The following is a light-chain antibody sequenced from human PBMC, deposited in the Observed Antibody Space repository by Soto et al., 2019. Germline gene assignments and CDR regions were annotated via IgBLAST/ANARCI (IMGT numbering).Light chain of an antibody. CDR1: QGISNN. Sequence: DIQMTQSPSSLSASVGDRVTITCRASQGISNNLAWYQQKPGKVPKLLIYAASTFQSGVPSRFSASGSGTDFTLTICSLQPEDVATYYCHQYNSAPRTFGQGTKVEIK. CDR3: HQYNSAPRT. CDR2: AAS. V-gene: IGKV1-27*01. J-gene: IGKJ1*01.